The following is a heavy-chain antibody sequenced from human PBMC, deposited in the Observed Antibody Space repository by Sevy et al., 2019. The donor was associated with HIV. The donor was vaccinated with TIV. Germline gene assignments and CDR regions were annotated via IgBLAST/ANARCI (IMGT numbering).Heavy chain of an antibody. CDR1: GFTFSDYY. J-gene: IGHJ5*02. D-gene: IGHD3-3*01. Sequence: GGSLRLSCAASGFTFSDYYMSWVRQAPGKGLEWVSYISSRGSTIYYADSVKGRFTISRDNAKNSLYLQMNSLRAEDTAVDYCARDPTYYDFWSGYYTGWFDPWGQGTLVTVSS. V-gene: IGHV3-11*01. CDR2: ISSRGSTI. CDR3: ARDPTYYDFWSGYYTGWFDP.